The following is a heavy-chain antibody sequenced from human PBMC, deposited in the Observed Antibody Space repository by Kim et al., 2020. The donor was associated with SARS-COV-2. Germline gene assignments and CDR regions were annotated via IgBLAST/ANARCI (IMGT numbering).Heavy chain of an antibody. CDR1: GGSMSGSNY. V-gene: IGHV4-61*02. CDR2: IYPSGST. CDR3: ARARGYAYGPHDY. Sequence: SETLSLTCSVFGGSMSGSNYWSWIRQPAGKGLEWVGRIYPSGSTNYNPSFKSRLTISVDTSKNQFSLKLSSVTAADTAVYYCARARGYAYGPHDYWGQGALVTVSS. J-gene: IGHJ4*02. D-gene: IGHD5-18*01.